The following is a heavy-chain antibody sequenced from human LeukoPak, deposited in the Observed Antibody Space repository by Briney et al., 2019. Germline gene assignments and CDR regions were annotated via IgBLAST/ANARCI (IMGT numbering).Heavy chain of an antibody. J-gene: IGHJ4*02. CDR1: GFTFVDYA. CDR2: ISWNSGRI. CDR3: SKLGDYYGSGSYEPLYFDY. V-gene: IGHV3-9*01. D-gene: IGHD3-10*01. Sequence: GWSLRLSCAASGFTFVDYAMHWVRQAPGKDMERVSGISWNSGRIGYADSVKGRFTIFRDNAKNSLYLQMNSLRAEDTALYYCSKLGDYYGSGSYEPLYFDYWGQGTLVTVSS.